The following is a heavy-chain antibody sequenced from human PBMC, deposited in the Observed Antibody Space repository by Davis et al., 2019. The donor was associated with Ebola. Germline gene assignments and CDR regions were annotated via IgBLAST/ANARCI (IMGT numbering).Heavy chain of an antibody. V-gene: IGHV3-13*01. D-gene: IGHD1-14*01. CDR2: IGTAGDT. CDR3: ARGNHLLNFDK. J-gene: IGHJ4*02. Sequence: GESLKISCAASGFNVRSYDMHWVRQVPGKGLEWVSNIGTAGDTYYPDSVKGRFTISRENAKNSLFLQMSSLRAGDTAVYYCARGNHLLNFDKWGQGTLVTVSS. CDR1: GFNVRSYD.